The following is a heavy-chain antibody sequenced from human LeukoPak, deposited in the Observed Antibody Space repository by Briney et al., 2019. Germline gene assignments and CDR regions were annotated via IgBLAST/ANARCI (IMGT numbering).Heavy chain of an antibody. J-gene: IGHJ4*02. CDR2: ISYDGSNK. CDR3: AKSRATFAKYYFDY. D-gene: IGHD5-12*01. V-gene: IGHV3-30*18. CDR1: GFTFSSYG. Sequence: GGSLRLSCAASGFTFSSYGMHWVRQAPGKGLEWVAVISYDGSNKYYADSVKGRFTISRDNSKNTLYLQMNSLRAEDTAVYYCAKSRATFAKYYFDYWGQGTLVTVSS.